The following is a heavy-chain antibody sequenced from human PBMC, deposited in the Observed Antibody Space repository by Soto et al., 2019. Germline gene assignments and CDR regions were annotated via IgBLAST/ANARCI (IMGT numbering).Heavy chain of an antibody. J-gene: IGHJ4*02. D-gene: IGHD6-13*01. V-gene: IGHV4-31*03. CDR2: IYYTGNT. CDR1: GGSVSSGSYY. Sequence: SETLSLTCTVSGGSVSSGSYYWSWIRQHPGRGLEWIGYIYYTGNTYYNPSPKSRLAISVDTSKNQFSLKLLSVTTADTAVYFCAAGEASSRNLAPYYLDFWGQGTLVTVSS. CDR3: AAGEASSRNLAPYYLDF.